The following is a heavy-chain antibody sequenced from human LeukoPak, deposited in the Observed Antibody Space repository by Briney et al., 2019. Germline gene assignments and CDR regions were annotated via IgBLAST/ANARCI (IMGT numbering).Heavy chain of an antibody. V-gene: IGHV4-4*07. Sequence: PSETLSLTCTVSGGSISSYYWSWIRQPGGKGLEWIGRIYTSGSTNYNPSLKSRVTMSVDTSKNQFSLKLSSVTAADTAVYYCASGYSGYDWPRPFDYWGQGTLVTVSS. CDR3: ASGYSGYDWPRPFDY. D-gene: IGHD5-12*01. J-gene: IGHJ4*02. CDR1: GGSISSYY. CDR2: IYTSGST.